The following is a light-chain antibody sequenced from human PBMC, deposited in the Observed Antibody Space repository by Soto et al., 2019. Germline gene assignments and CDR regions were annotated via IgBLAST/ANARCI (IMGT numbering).Light chain of an antibody. Sequence: ELVLTQSPGTLSLSLGERATLSCRASQSVPGSYLAWFQQRPGQAPRLLIHRASSRATGIPDRFSGSGSGTDFTLTISTLETEEFAVYYCTQYTSPPWTLGQGNQVETK. CDR2: RAS. J-gene: IGKJ1*01. CDR3: TQYTSPPWT. CDR1: QSVPGSY. V-gene: IGKV3-20*01.